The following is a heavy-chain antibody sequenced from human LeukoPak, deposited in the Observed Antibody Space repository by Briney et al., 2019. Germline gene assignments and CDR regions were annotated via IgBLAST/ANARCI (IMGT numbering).Heavy chain of an antibody. V-gene: IGHV1-3*01. J-gene: IGHJ4*02. Sequence: ASVKVSCKASGYTFTSYVIHWVRQAPGQRLEWMGWINAGNGNTKYSQKLQGRVTMTTDTSTSTAYMELRSLRSDDTAVYYCARGSGGSSYWGQGTLVTVSS. D-gene: IGHD1-26*01. CDR3: ARGSGGSSY. CDR1: GYTFTSYV. CDR2: INAGNGNT.